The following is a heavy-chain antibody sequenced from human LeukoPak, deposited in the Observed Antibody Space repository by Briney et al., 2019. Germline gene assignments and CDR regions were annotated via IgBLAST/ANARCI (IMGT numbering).Heavy chain of an antibody. CDR2: IKQDGSEK. J-gene: IGHJ4*02. V-gene: IGHV3-7*01. D-gene: IGHD1-26*01. Sequence: PGGSLRLSCAASGFTFITYGMTWVRQAPGKGLEWVANIKQDGSEKYYVDSVKGRFTISRDNAKNSLYLQMNSLRAEDTAVYYCARDPSPIGYWGQGTLVTVSS. CDR1: GFTFITYG. CDR3: ARDPSPIGY.